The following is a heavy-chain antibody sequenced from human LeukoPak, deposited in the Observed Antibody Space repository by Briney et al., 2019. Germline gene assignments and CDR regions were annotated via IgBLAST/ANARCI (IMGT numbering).Heavy chain of an antibody. CDR1: GFTLSTYN. D-gene: IGHD2-15*01. CDR3: ARGDCSGGSCYLSLTTIDY. Sequence: GGSLRPSCAASGFTLSTYNMKWVRQAPRKGLEWVSSISTSSSYIYYADSVKGRFTISRDNAKNSLYLQMNSLRAEDTAVYYCARGDCSGGSCYLSLTTIDYWGQGTLVTVSS. J-gene: IGHJ4*02. CDR2: ISTSSSYI. V-gene: IGHV3-21*01.